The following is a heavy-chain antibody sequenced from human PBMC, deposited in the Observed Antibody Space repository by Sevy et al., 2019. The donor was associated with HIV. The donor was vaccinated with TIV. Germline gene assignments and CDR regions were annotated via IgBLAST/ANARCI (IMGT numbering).Heavy chain of an antibody. D-gene: IGHD6-13*01. J-gene: IGHJ5*02. CDR2: FDPEDGET. CDR3: ATLFLGSSSWSLNWFDP. V-gene: IGHV1-24*01. CDR1: GYTLTELS. Sequence: ASLKVSCKVSGYTLTELSMHWVRQAPGKGLEWMGGFDPEDGETIYAQKFQGRVTMTEDTSTETAYMELSSLRSEDTAVYYCATLFLGSSSWSLNWFDPWGQGTLVTVSS.